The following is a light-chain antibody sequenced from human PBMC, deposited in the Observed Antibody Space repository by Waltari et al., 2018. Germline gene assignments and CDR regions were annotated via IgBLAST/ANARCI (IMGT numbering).Light chain of an antibody. V-gene: IGLV2-23*01. J-gene: IGLJ1*01. CDR1: STDLASYNL. Sequence: QSALSQPASVSGSPGQSLTITCTGASTDLASYNLVAWYQHHPNRAPKLILYEATKRPSGISHRFSGAKSGATASLRISGLQADDEADYCCCSYTGSSTSYGCGGGTKVTVL. CDR3: CSYTGSSTSYG. CDR2: EAT.